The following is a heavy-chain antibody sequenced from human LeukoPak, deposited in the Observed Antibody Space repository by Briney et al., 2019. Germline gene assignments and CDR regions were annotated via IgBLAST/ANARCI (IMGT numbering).Heavy chain of an antibody. CDR2: IRYDGSNK. D-gene: IGHD5-12*01. CDR3: AKGGGYEAQYYYYYLDV. Sequence: PGGSLRLSCAASGFTFSSYGMYWVRQAPGKGLEWVAFIRYDGSNKYYADSVKGRFTISRDYSKNTLYLQMKSLRAEDTAVYYCAKGGGYEAQYYYYYLDVWGKGTTVTISS. V-gene: IGHV3-30*02. J-gene: IGHJ6*03. CDR1: GFTFSSYG.